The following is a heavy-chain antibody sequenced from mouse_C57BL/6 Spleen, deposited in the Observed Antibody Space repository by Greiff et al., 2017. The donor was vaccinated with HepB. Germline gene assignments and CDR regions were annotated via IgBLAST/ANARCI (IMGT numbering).Heavy chain of an antibody. J-gene: IGHJ2*01. CDR3: RFDYDEGYYFDY. V-gene: IGHV1-5*01. CDR1: GYTFTSYW. CDR2: IYPGNSDT. D-gene: IGHD2-4*01. Sequence: EVQLQQSGTVLARPGASVKMSCKTSGYTFTSYWMHWVNQRPGQGLEWIGAIYPGNSDTSYNQKFKGKAKLTAVTSASTAYMELSSLTNEDSAVYYCRFDYDEGYYFDYWGQGTTLTVSS.